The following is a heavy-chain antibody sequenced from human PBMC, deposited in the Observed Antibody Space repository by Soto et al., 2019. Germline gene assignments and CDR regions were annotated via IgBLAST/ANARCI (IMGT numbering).Heavy chain of an antibody. CDR2: INHSGST. J-gene: IGHJ5*02. Sequence: QVQLQQWGAGLLKPSETLSLTCAVYGGSFSGYWSWIRQPPGKGLEWIGEINHSGSTNYNPSLKSRVTISVDTSKNQFSLKLSSVAAADTAVYYCARPRGYDSWGQGTLVTVSS. CDR1: GGSFSGY. D-gene: IGHD5-12*01. V-gene: IGHV4-34*01. CDR3: ARPRGYDS.